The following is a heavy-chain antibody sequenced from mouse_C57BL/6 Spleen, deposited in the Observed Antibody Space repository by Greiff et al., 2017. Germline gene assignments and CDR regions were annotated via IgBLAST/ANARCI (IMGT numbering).Heavy chain of an antibody. V-gene: IGHV1-80*01. D-gene: IGHD2-1*01. CDR1: GYAFSSYW. J-gene: IGHJ4*01. Sequence: VQLQQSGAELVKPGASVKISCKASGYAFSSYWMNWVKQRPGKGLEWIGQIYPGDGDTNYNGKFKGKATLTADKSSSTAYMQRSRLTAEDSAVYFCARGEGYYGNYGAMDYWGQGTSVTVSS. CDR2: IYPGDGDT. CDR3: ARGEGYYGNYGAMDY.